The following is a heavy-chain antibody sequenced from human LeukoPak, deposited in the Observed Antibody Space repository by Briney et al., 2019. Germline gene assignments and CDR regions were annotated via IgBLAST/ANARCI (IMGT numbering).Heavy chain of an antibody. CDR1: GGSISSGGYY. V-gene: IGHV4-31*03. J-gene: IGHJ4*02. D-gene: IGHD3-3*01. CDR3: ARSGYDFWSGYYRDY. CDR2: IYYSGST. Sequence: SQTLSLTCTVSGGSISSGGYYWSWIRQHPGKGLEWIGYIYYSGSTYYNPSLKGRVTISVDTSKNQFSLKLSSVTAADTAVYYCARSGYDFWSGYYRDYWGQGTLVTVSS.